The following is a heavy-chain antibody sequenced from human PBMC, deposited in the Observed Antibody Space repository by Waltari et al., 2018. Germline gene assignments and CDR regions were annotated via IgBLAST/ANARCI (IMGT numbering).Heavy chain of an antibody. Sequence: EVQVLESGGGLEHPGGSLRLSCAASGFTFSNYFMTWVRQAPGKGLGWVSRISGESETIYDAASGKGRFIISRDNSQNTVYLQMNNLRVEDTAVYYCVTDWASKNTNCGGDCLARWGQGTLVTVSS. CDR2: ISGESETI. J-gene: IGHJ4*02. CDR1: GFTFSNYF. V-gene: IGHV3-23*01. CDR3: VTDWASKNTNCGGDCLAR. D-gene: IGHD2-21*01.